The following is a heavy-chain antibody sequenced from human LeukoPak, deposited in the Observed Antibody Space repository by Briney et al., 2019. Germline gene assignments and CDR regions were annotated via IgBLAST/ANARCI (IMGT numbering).Heavy chain of an antibody. Sequence: GGSLRLSCAASGFTFSSYAMSWVRQAPGKGLEWVSAISGSGGSTYYADSVKGRFTISRDNSKNTLYLQMNSLRAEDTAVYYCARMYSSSSKGDTNFDYWGQGTLVTVSS. J-gene: IGHJ4*02. CDR2: ISGSGGST. CDR3: ARMYSSSSKGDTNFDY. D-gene: IGHD6-6*01. V-gene: IGHV3-23*01. CDR1: GFTFSSYA.